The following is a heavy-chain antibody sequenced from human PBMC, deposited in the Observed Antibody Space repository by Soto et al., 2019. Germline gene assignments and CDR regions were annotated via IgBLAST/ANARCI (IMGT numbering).Heavy chain of an antibody. Sequence: ASVKVSCKASGYTFTSYGISWVRQAPGQGLEWMGWISAYNGNTNYAQKLQGRVTMTTDTSTSTAYMELRSLRSDDTAVYYCARGNGDYGDYLLFRYNAFDIWGQGTMVTVSS. D-gene: IGHD4-17*01. CDR1: GYTFTSYG. CDR2: ISAYNGNT. CDR3: ARGNGDYGDYLLFRYNAFDI. J-gene: IGHJ3*02. V-gene: IGHV1-18*01.